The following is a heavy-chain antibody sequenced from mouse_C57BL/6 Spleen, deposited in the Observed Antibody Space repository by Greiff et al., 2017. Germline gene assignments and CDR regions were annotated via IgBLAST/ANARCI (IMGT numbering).Heavy chain of an antibody. J-gene: IGHJ3*01. V-gene: IGHV1-22*01. Sequence: VQLQQSGPELVKPGASVKMSCKASGYTFTDYNMHWVKQSHGKSLEWIGYINPNNGGTSYNQKFKGKATLTVNKSSSTAYMELRSLTSEDSAVYYCARLYYDYDVGFAYWGQGTLVTVSA. CDR2: INPNNGGT. D-gene: IGHD2-4*01. CDR1: GYTFTDYN. CDR3: ARLYYDYDVGFAY.